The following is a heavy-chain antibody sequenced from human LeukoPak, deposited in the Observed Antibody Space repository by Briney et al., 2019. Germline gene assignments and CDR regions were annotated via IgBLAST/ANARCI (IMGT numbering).Heavy chain of an antibody. Sequence: GGSLRLSCAASGFTFSSYGMSWVRQAPGKGLEWVSAISGSGGSTYYADSVKGRFTISRDNSKNTLYLQMNSLRAEDTAVYYCAKDGTDRLLWFGELDYYYYMDVWGKGTTVTISS. V-gene: IGHV3-23*01. CDR1: GFTFSSYG. CDR2: ISGSGGST. D-gene: IGHD3-10*01. CDR3: AKDGTDRLLWFGELDYYYYMDV. J-gene: IGHJ6*03.